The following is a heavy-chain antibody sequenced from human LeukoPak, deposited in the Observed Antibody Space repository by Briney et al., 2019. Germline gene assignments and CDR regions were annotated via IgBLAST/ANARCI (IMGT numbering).Heavy chain of an antibody. CDR1: GYTFTGYY. CDR2: IIPIFGTA. CDR3: ARTYCSSTSCPFDY. J-gene: IGHJ4*02. Sequence: SVKVSCKASGYTFTGYYMHWVRQAPGQGLEWMGGIIPIFGTANYAQKFRGRVTITADESTSTAYMELSSLRSEDTAVYYCARTYCSSTSCPFDYWGQGTLVTVSS. D-gene: IGHD2-2*01. V-gene: IGHV1-69*13.